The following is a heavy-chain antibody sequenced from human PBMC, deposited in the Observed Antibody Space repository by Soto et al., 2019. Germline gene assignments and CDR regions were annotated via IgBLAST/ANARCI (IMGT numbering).Heavy chain of an antibody. CDR2: ISGSGGST. CDR1: GFTFSSYA. J-gene: IGHJ4*02. V-gene: IGHV3-23*01. CDR3: AKSDECSGGSCYYYFDY. D-gene: IGHD2-15*01. Sequence: GGSLRLSCAASGFTFSSYAMSWVRQAPGKGLEWVSAISGSGGSTYYADSVKGRFTISRDNSKNTLYLQMNSLRAEDTAVYYCAKSDECSGGSCYYYFDYWGQGTLVTVSS.